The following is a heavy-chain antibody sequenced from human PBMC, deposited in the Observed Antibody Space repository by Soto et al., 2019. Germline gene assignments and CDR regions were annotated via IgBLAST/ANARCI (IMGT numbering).Heavy chain of an antibody. Sequence: EVQLVESGGDLIQPGGSLRLSCAASGFSFSSYSMNWVRQAPGKGLEWIAYIPRCGNANYADSVKGRFIISRDNGKSSLYLQMNSLGVEDTATYYCVRDQDWAFDYWGQGALVTVSS. D-gene: IGHD3-9*01. CDR2: IPRCGNA. V-gene: IGHV3-48*01. CDR1: GFSFSSYS. J-gene: IGHJ4*02. CDR3: VRDQDWAFDY.